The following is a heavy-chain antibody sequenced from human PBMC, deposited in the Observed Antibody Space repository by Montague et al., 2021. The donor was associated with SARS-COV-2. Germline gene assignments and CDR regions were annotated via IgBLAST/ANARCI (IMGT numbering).Heavy chain of an antibody. D-gene: IGHD5-18*01. CDR1: GFTFSSYD. CDR3: ARGDSAMIRGYYYYGMDV. J-gene: IGHJ6*02. CDR2: IGTAGDT. Sequence: SLRLSCAASGFTFSSYDMHWVRQATGKGLEWVSAIGTAGDTYYPGSVMGRVTISRENAKNYLYLQMNSLRAGDTAVYYCARGDSAMIRGYYYYGMDVWGQGTTVTVSS. V-gene: IGHV3-13*04.